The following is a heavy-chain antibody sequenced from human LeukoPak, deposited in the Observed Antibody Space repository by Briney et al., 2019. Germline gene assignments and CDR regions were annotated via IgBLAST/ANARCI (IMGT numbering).Heavy chain of an antibody. Sequence: EGSLRLSCAASGFTFSNVWMSWVRQAPGKGLEWLGRIKSKTDGGTTDYAAPVKGKFTISRDDSKNTLYLQMNSLNTADTAVYYCTTDPRNEYYFDYWGQGTLVTVSS. D-gene: IGHD1-1*01. V-gene: IGHV3-15*01. CDR3: TTDPRNEYYFDY. CDR2: IKSKTDGGTT. J-gene: IGHJ4*02. CDR1: GFTFSNVW.